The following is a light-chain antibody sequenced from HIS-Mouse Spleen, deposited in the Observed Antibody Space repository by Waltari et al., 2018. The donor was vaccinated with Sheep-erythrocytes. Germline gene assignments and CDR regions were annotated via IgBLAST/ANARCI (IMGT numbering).Light chain of an antibody. Sequence: EIVMTQSPATLSVSPGERATLPCRARQSVSSNLAWYQQKPGQAPRLLIYGASTRATGIPARFSGSGSETEFTLTISSMQFEDFAVYYCQQYNNWPPWTFGQGTKVEIK. CDR3: QQYNNWPPWT. CDR2: GAS. J-gene: IGKJ1*01. CDR1: QSVSSN. V-gene: IGKV3-15*01.